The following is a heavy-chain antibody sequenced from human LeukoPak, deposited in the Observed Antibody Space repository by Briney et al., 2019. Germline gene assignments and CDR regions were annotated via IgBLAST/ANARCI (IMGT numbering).Heavy chain of an antibody. CDR1: GFTSSSYS. V-gene: IGHV3-21*01. CDR3: AREHSSGYGY. Sequence: GGSLRLSCAASGFTSSSYSMNWVRQAPGKGLEWVSSISSSSSYIYYADSVKGRFTISRDNAKNSLYLQMNSLRAEDTAVYYCAREHSSGYGYWGQGTLVTVSS. D-gene: IGHD6-19*01. J-gene: IGHJ4*02. CDR2: ISSSSSYI.